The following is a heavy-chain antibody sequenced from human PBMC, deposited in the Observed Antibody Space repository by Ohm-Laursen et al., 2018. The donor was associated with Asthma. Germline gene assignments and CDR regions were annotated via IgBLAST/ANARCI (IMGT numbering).Heavy chain of an antibody. D-gene: IGHD3-10*01. Sequence: SLRLSCSASGFTFSSYSMNWVRQAPGKGLEWVSDVSGSGGATYYADSVKGRFIISRDNSKNTLYLQMNSLRAEDTAVYYCARDRGESCDYWGQGTLVTVSS. CDR2: VSGSGGAT. CDR1: GFTFSSYS. V-gene: IGHV3-23*01. J-gene: IGHJ4*02. CDR3: ARDRGESCDY.